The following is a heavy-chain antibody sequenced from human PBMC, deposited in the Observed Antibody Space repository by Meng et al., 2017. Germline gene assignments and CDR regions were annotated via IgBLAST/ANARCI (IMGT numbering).Heavy chain of an antibody. D-gene: IGHD6-25*01. Sequence: QVELVPFGAEGKKPGASVKVSCKASGYTFTSYYMHWVRQAPGQGLEWMGRINPKSGDTHYAQKFQARVTMTGDTSISTAYMELSGLRSDDTAMYYCARDEDISAAGKLFGDYWGQGTLVTVSS. CDR3: ARDEDISAAGKLFGDY. J-gene: IGHJ4*02. CDR1: GYTFTSYY. CDR2: INPKSGDT. V-gene: IGHV1-2*06.